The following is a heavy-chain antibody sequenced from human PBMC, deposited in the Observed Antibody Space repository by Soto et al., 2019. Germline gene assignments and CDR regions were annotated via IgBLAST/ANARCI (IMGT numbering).Heavy chain of an antibody. CDR1: GYTFTSYD. D-gene: IGHD3-10*01. CDR2: MNPNSGNT. V-gene: IGHV1-8*01. CDR3: ARGINYYDSGDECFEI. Sequence: QVQLVQSGAEVKKPGASVKVSCKASGYTFTSYDINWVRQATGQGLGWMGWMNPNSGNTGYAQKFQGRVTMTRNTSISTAYMELSSLRSEDTAVYYCARGINYYDSGDECFEIWGQGTMVTVSS. J-gene: IGHJ3*02.